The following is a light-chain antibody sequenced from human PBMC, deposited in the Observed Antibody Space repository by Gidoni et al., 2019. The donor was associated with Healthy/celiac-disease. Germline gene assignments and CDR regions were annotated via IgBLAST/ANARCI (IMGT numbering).Light chain of an antibody. CDR2: GAS. CDR1: QSVSSSY. V-gene: IGKV3-20*01. J-gene: IGKJ4*01. CDR3: QQYGSSPGLT. Sequence: EIVLTQSPGTLPLTPGESATLSCRASQSVSSSYLAWYQQKPGQAPRLLIYGASSRATCIPDRFSGRGSGTDFTLTISRLEPEDFAVYYCQQYGSSPGLTFGGGTKVEIK.